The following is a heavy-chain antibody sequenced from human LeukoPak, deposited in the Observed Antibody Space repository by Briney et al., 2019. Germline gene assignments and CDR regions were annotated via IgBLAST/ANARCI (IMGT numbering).Heavy chain of an antibody. CDR1: GGSISSGSYY. D-gene: IGHD3-3*01. Sequence: SETRSLTCTVSGGSISSGSYYWSWIRQPAGMGLEWTGRIYTSGSTNYNPSLKSRVTISVDTSKNQFSLKLSSVTAADTDVYYCATEGRNYDFWSGRNWFDPWGQGTLVTVSS. J-gene: IGHJ5*02. CDR2: IYTSGST. CDR3: ATEGRNYDFWSGRNWFDP. V-gene: IGHV4-61*02.